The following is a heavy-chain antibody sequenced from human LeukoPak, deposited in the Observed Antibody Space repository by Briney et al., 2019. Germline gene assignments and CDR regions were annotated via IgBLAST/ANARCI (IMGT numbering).Heavy chain of an antibody. D-gene: IGHD7-27*01. CDR2: IYYSGST. J-gene: IGHJ4*02. Sequence: SETLTLTCTVSGCSISSYYWSWIRQPPGKGLEWIGYIYYSGSTNYNPSLKSRVTISVDTSKKQFSLKLSSVTAADTAVYYCASTTIGQTGFEYWGLGTLVTVSS. CDR1: GCSISSYY. CDR3: ASTTIGQTGFEY. V-gene: IGHV4-59*12.